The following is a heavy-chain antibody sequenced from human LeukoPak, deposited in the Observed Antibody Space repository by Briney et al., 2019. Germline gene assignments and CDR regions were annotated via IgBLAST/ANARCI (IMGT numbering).Heavy chain of an antibody. Sequence: SQTLSLTCAISGDSVSSNSAAWNWIRQSPSRGLEWLGRTYYRSKWYNDYAVSVKSRITINPDTSKNQFSLQLNSVTPEDTAVYYCARELGYSSGWYTDYYYYYYMDVWGKGTTVTVSS. V-gene: IGHV6-1*01. CDR1: GDSVSSNSAA. CDR3: ARELGYSSGWYTDYYYYYYMDV. J-gene: IGHJ6*03. CDR2: TYYRSKWYN. D-gene: IGHD6-19*01.